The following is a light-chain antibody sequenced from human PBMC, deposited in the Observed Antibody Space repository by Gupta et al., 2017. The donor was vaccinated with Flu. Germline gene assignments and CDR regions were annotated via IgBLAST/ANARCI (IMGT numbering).Light chain of an antibody. CDR3: QKYNNVPQT. CDR1: QGIRSY. V-gene: IGKV1-27*01. J-gene: IGKJ2*01. CDR2: AAS. Sequence: DIQMTQSTSSLSASVGARVTITCRASQGIRSYLAWFQQKPGSPPKLLIYAASTLQPGVPSRFSGGGSGTEFTLTISSLKPEDVATYYCQKYNNVPQTFGRGTKLEI.